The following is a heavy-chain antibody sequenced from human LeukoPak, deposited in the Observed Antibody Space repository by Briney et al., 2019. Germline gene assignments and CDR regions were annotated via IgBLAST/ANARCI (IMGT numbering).Heavy chain of an antibody. CDR2: LYSGGST. CDR3: ASRRDGLDY. CDR1: GFTVSSNY. V-gene: IGHV3-53*01. J-gene: IGHJ4*02. D-gene: IGHD5-24*01. Sequence: GGSLRLSCAASGFTVSSNYMSWVRQAPGKGLEWVSVLYSGGSTYYADSVQRRFTISRDNSKNTLYLQMNSLRAEDTAVYYCASRRDGLDYWGQGTLVTVSS.